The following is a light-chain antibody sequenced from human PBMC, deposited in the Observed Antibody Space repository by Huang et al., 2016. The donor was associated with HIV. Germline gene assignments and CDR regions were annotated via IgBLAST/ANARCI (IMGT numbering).Light chain of an antibody. Sequence: EIVLTQSPATLSLSPGERATLSCRASQSVGGYLAWYQQKPGQAPRLLISDTSTGAAGIPARGSGSGSETDFTLPISGLGPEDVAVYYCQQPGSFGQGTKVDIK. J-gene: IGKJ2*01. CDR3: QQPGS. V-gene: IGKV3-11*01. CDR2: DTS. CDR1: QSVGGY.